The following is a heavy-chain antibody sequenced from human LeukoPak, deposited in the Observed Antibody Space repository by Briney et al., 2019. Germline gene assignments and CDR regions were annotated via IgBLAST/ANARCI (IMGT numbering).Heavy chain of an antibody. CDR3: AREGRWLQPLDY. CDR2: ISSSGSTI. J-gene: IGHJ4*02. V-gene: IGHV3-48*03. CDR1: GFTFSSYE. D-gene: IGHD5-24*01. Sequence: GGSLRLSCAASGFTFSSYEMNWVRQAPGKGLEWVSYISSSGSTIYYADSVKGRFTISRDNAKNTLYLQMNSLRAEDTAVYYCAREGRWLQPLDYWGQGTLVTVSS.